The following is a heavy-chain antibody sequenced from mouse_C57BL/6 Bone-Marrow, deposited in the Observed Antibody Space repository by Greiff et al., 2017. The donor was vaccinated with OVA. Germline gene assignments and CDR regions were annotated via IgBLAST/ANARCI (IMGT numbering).Heavy chain of an antibody. CDR3: ARGGMVTTSYYAMDY. D-gene: IGHD2-2*01. CDR2: ISSGSSTI. CDR1: GFTFSDYG. J-gene: IGHJ4*01. V-gene: IGHV5-17*01. Sequence: DVKLVESGGGLVKPGGSLKLSCAASGFTFSDYGMHWVRQAPEKGLEWVAYISSGSSTIYYADTVKGRFTISRDNAKNTLFLQMTSLRSEDTAMYYCARGGMVTTSYYAMDYWGQGTSVTVSS.